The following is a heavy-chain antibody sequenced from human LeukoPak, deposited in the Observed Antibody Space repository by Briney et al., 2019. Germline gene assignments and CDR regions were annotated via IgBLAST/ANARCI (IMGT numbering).Heavy chain of an antibody. CDR3: ARDGGGKILYLSFDY. D-gene: IGHD2-8*01. Sequence: SVKVSCKASGGTFSSYAISWVRQAPGQGLEWMGRIIPILGIANYAQKFQGRVTITADKSTSTAYMELSSLRSEDTAVYYCARDGGGKILYLSFDYWGQGTLVTVSS. J-gene: IGHJ4*02. CDR1: GGTFSSYA. CDR2: IIPILGIA. V-gene: IGHV1-69*04.